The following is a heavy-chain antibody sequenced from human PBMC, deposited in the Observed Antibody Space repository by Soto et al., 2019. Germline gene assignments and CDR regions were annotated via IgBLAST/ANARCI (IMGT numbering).Heavy chain of an antibody. J-gene: IGHJ5*02. D-gene: IGHD3-10*01. CDR3: ASIGSGPFDP. CDR2: INAGNGNT. Sequence: QAPGQRLEWMGWINAGNGNTKYSQKFQGRVTITRDTSASTAYMELSSLRSEDTAVYYCASIGSGPFDPWGQGTLVTVSS. V-gene: IGHV1-3*01.